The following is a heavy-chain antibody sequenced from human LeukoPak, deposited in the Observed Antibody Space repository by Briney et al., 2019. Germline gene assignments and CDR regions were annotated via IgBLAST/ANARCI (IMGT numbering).Heavy chain of an antibody. CDR1: GGSISSGDYY. CDR2: IYYSGST. Sequence: SQTLSLTCTVSGGSISSGDYYWSWIRQPPGKGLEWIGYIYYSGSTYCNPSLKSRVTISVDTSKNQFSLKLSSVTAADTAVYYCARGAFWSGYAFDIWGQGTMVTVSS. D-gene: IGHD3-3*01. J-gene: IGHJ3*02. CDR3: ARGAFWSGYAFDI. V-gene: IGHV4-30-4*01.